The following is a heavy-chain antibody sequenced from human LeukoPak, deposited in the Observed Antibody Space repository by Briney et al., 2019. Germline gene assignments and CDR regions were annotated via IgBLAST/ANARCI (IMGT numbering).Heavy chain of an antibody. D-gene: IGHD3-10*01. CDR3: ARDLPTMVRGVPYYYYYYYMDV. CDR2: ISSSSSYI. J-gene: IGHJ6*03. V-gene: IGHV3-21*01. Sequence: GGSLRLSCAASGFTFSSYSMNWVRQAPGKGLEWVSSISSSSSYIYYADSVKGRFTISRDNAKNSLYLQMNSLRAEDTAVYYCARDLPTMVRGVPYYYYYYYMDVWGKGTTVTISS. CDR1: GFTFSSYS.